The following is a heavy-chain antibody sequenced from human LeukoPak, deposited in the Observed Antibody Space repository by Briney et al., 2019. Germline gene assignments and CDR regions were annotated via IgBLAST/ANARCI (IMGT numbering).Heavy chain of an antibody. V-gene: IGHV1-2*02. J-gene: IGHJ5*02. CDR1: GYSFTYKY. CDR3: ARAGGRSWFDP. Sequence: ASVKVSCKASGYSFTYKYMHWVRQAPGQGLEWMGWINPNSGGTNYAQKFQGRVTMATDTSMSTAYMELSRLTSDDTAVYYCARAGGRSWFDPWGQGTLVTVSS. CDR2: INPNSGGT.